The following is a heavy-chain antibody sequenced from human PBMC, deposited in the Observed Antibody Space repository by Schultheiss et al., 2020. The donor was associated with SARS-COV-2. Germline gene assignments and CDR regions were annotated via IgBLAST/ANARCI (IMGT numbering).Heavy chain of an antibody. CDR3: ARVDIVVVPAPCDY. V-gene: IGHV1-18*01. CDR1: AYTFTSYG. CDR2: ISTYNGNT. J-gene: IGHJ4*02. D-gene: IGHD2-2*03. Sequence: ASVKVSCKASAYTFTSYGISWVRQAPGQGLEWMGWISTYNGNTNYKQKFQGRVTMTTDISTSTAYMELRSLRSDDTAVYYCARVDIVVVPAPCDYWGQGTLVTVSS.